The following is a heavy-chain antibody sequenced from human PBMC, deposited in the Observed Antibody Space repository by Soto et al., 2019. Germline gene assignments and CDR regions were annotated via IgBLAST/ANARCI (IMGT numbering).Heavy chain of an antibody. CDR1: GFTFNNYA. Sequence: HPGGSLRLSCAASGFTFNNYAMSWVRQAPGKGLEMVSAISGSGDSTYYADSVKGRFTISRDNSKNTLYLQMNSLRAEDTAVYYCASPTLDSTWIYVFDRYGMDVWGQGTTVTVSS. CDR3: ASPTLDSTWIYVFDRYGMDV. D-gene: IGHD5-12*01. J-gene: IGHJ6*02. CDR2: ISGSGDST. V-gene: IGHV3-23*01.